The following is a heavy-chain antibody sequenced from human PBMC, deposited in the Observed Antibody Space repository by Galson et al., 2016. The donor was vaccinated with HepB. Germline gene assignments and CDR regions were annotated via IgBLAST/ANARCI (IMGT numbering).Heavy chain of an antibody. D-gene: IGHD3-3*01. V-gene: IGHV3-23*01. J-gene: IGHJ4*02. CDR3: AKDQGYYDFRSGYSMAPIYGY. CDR1: GFTFSSYA. Sequence: SLRLSCAASGFTFSSYAMSWVRQAPGKGLEWVSAISGSGGSTYYADSVKGRFTISRDNSKNTLYLQMNSLRAEDTAVYYCAKDQGYYDFRSGYSMAPIYGYWGQGTLVTVSS. CDR2: ISGSGGST.